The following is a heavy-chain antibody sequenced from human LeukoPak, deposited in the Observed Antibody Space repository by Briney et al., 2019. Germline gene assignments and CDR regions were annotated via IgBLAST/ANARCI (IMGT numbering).Heavy chain of an antibody. D-gene: IGHD4-23*01. Sequence: PSETLSLTCTVSGGSISSYYWSWIRQPPGKGLERIGYIYYSGSTNYNPSLKSRVTISVDTSKNQFSLKLSSVTAADTAVYYCARGTVVTPFDYWGQGTLVTVSS. CDR2: IYYSGST. V-gene: IGHV4-59*01. CDR1: GGSISSYY. CDR3: ARGTVVTPFDY. J-gene: IGHJ4*02.